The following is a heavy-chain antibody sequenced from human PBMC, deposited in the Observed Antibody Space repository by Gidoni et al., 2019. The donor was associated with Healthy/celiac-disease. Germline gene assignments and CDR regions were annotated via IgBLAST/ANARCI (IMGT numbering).Heavy chain of an antibody. V-gene: IGHV4-39*01. CDR1: GGSISSSSYY. CDR2: IYYSGST. J-gene: IGHJ4*02. CDR3: DAYDYVWGSYRLGHY. D-gene: IGHD3-16*02. Sequence: QLQLQESGPGLVKPSETLSLPCTVSGGSISSSSYYWGWIRQPPGKGLEWIGSIYYSGSTYYNPSLKSRVTISVDTSKNQFSLKLSSVTAADTAVYYCDAYDYVWGSYRLGHYWGQGTLVTVSS.